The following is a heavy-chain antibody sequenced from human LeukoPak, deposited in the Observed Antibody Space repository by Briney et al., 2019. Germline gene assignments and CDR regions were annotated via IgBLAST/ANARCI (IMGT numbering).Heavy chain of an antibody. CDR3: ARVEVDTAMVSDYYYYYGMDV. V-gene: IGHV3-21*01. D-gene: IGHD5-18*01. J-gene: IGHJ6*02. CDR2: ISSSSSYI. CDR1: GFTFSSYS. Sequence: GGSLRLSCAASGFTFSSYSMNWVRQAPGKGLEWVSSISSSSSYIYYADSVKGRFTISRDNAKNSLYLQMNSLRAEDTAVYYCARVEVDTAMVSDYYYYYGMDVWGQGTTVTVSS.